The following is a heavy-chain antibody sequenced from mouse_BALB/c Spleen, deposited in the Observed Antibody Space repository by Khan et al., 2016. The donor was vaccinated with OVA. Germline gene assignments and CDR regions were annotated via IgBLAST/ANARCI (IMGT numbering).Heavy chain of an antibody. J-gene: IGHJ3*01. Sequence: EVELVESGGDLVKPGGSLRLSCAASGFTFSAYGMAWVRQAPDKRLEWVATINSDGGYTYYPDTVKGRFTISRNNAENTLSLQMSSLKSEDTAIYEWASHLTGAFAYWGQGTLVTVSA. CDR3: ASHLTGAFAY. D-gene: IGHD4-1*01. V-gene: IGHV5-6*01. CDR1: GFTFSAYG. CDR2: INSDGGYT.